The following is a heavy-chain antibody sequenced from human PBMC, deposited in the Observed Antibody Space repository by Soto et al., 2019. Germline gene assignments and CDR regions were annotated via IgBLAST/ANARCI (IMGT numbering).Heavy chain of an antibody. V-gene: IGHV4-59*01. CDR2: IHYSGTT. CDR1: GTSISSYY. D-gene: IGHD2-8*01. Sequence: SETVSLTCTVSGTSISSYYWSWIRQPPGKGLEWIANIHYSGTTNYNPSLASRVTLSVDTSKNQFSLKMTSVTAADRAMYFCARYNSYAIDYWGRGTLVTVSS. J-gene: IGHJ4*02. CDR3: ARYNSYAIDY.